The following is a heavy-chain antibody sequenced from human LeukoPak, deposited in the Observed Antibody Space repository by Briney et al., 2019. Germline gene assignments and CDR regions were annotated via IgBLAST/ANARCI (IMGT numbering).Heavy chain of an antibody. CDR1: GGSISSSSYY. V-gene: IGHV4-39*07. CDR2: IYYSGST. D-gene: IGHD1-26*01. J-gene: IGHJ4*02. Sequence: SETLSLTCTVSGGSISSSSYYWGWIRQPPGKGLEWIGSIYYSGSTYYNPSLKSRVTISVDTSKNQFSLKLSSVTAVDTAVYYCARREGGSYYFDYWGQGTLVTVSS. CDR3: ARREGGSYYFDY.